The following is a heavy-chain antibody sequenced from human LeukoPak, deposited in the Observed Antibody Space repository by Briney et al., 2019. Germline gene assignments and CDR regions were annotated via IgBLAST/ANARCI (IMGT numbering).Heavy chain of an antibody. V-gene: IGHV3-53*01. D-gene: IGHD6-19*01. CDR2: IYSGGST. J-gene: IGHJ4*02. CDR3: ARGSIAVAGTVDY. CDR1: GFTVSSDY. Sequence: GGSLRLSCAASGFTVSSDYMSWVRQAPGKGLEWVSLIYSGGSTYYADSVRGRITISRDISKNTLYLQMNSLRVEDTAVYYCARGSIAVAGTVDYWGQGTLVTVSS.